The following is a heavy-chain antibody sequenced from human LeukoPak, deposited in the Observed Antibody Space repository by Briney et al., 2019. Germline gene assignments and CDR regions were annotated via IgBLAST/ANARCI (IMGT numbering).Heavy chain of an antibody. J-gene: IGHJ3*02. CDR3: ARLAAPDAFDI. D-gene: IGHD6-13*01. V-gene: IGHV3-48*04. CDR2: LGSGSDSI. Sequence: GGSLRLSCAASGLTFNTYTMNWVRQAPGKGLERISYLGSGSDSIFYADSGKGRFPISRDNAKNTLYLQMNSLRAGGTAVYYCARLAAPDAFDIWGQGTMVTVSS. CDR1: GLTFNTYT.